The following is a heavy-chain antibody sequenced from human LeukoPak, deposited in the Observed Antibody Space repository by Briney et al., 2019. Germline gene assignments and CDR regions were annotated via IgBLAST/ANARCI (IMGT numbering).Heavy chain of an antibody. J-gene: IGHJ4*02. D-gene: IGHD1/OR15-1a*01. CDR2: VSNDGGIK. V-gene: IGHV3-30*18. Sequence: PGGSVRLSCAASGFTFSAYYMHWVRQAPGKGLEWVALVSNDGGIKYYGASVRGRFTISRDNPENTLYLQMNSLRADDTAVYYCAKGGEQKTFRCGMDSWGQGTLVTVSS. CDR3: AKGGEQKTFRCGMDS. CDR1: GFTFSAYY.